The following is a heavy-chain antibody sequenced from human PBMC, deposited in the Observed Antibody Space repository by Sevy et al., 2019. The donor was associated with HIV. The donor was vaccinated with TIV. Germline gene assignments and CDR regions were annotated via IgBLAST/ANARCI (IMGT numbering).Heavy chain of an antibody. CDR3: AREGCTKPHDY. CDR2: LSFGCGEI. V-gene: IGHV3-23*01. CDR1: GFTFSKYS. D-gene: IGHD2-8*01. J-gene: IGHJ4*02. Sequence: GGSLRLSCAASGFTFSKYSMSWVRQPPGKGLAWVSTLSFGCGEINYADSVKGRFTNSRDNSKRSVYLQMNNLRPEDTAVYYCAREGCTKPHDYWGQGTLVTVSS.